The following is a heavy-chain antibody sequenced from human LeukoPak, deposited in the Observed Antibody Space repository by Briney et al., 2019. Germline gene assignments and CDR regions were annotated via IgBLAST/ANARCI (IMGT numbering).Heavy chain of an antibody. V-gene: IGHV3-30*02. CDR2: IRYDASNI. Sequence: GGSLRLSCAASGFTFSNYGMHWVRQAPGKVLEWVAFIRYDASNIYYADSVKGRFTISRDNAKNSLYLQMNSLRAEDTAVYYCTREDHSNYNYWGQGTLVTVSS. CDR1: GFTFSNYG. CDR3: TREDHSNYNY. D-gene: IGHD4-11*01. J-gene: IGHJ4*02.